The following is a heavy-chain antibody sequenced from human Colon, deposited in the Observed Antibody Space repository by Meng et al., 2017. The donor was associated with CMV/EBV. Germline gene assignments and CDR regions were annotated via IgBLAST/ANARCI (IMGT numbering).Heavy chain of an antibody. V-gene: IGHV3-53*01. CDR1: GFSVSENY. D-gene: IGHD3-10*01. CDR2: IYGGGTT. J-gene: IGHJ6*02. Sequence: GGSLRLSCGAASGFSVSENYMNWVRQAPGKGLEWVSVIYGGGTTHYADSVKGRFTISRDNSKNTLFLQMDSLRAEDTAVYYCAGESGVSNGMDVWGQGTTVTVSS. CDR3: AGESGVSNGMDV.